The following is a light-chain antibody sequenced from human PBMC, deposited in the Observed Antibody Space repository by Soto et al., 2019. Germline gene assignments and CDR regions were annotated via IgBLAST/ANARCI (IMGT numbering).Light chain of an antibody. CDR3: QQGGT. V-gene: IGKV3-11*01. CDR1: QSVSSY. Sequence: EIVLTQSPATLSLSPGERATLSCSASQSVSSYLAWYQQKPGQATRLLIYDASNRATGIPARFSGSGSGTDFTLTISSLEPEDVAVYYCQQGGTFGQGTKVEIK. J-gene: IGKJ1*01. CDR2: DAS.